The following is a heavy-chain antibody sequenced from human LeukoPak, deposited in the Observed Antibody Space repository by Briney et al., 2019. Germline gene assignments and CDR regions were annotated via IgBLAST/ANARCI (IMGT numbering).Heavy chain of an antibody. J-gene: IGHJ4*02. Sequence: GGSLRLSCAASGFTFRSYAMSWVRQAPGKGLEWVSGISGSGDSTYYADYVKGRFTGSRDNSKSTLYLQMNSLRAEDTAVYYCAKAYYDLWSGYLDYWGQGTLVTVSS. CDR3: AKAYYDLWSGYLDY. V-gene: IGHV3-23*01. CDR1: GFTFRSYA. CDR2: ISGSGDST. D-gene: IGHD3-3*01.